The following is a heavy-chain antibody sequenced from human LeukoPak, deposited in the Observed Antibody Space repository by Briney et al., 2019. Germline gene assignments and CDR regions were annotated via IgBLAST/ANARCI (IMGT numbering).Heavy chain of an antibody. CDR2: INANDDHT. CDR3: AGAIAARPSPFDY. J-gene: IGHJ4*02. V-gene: IGHV1-18*01. D-gene: IGHD6-6*01. Sequence: ASVKVSCKASGYTFTNYGINWVRQAPGQGLEWMGWINANDDHTNYAQKFQGRVTITADESTSTAYMELSSLRSEDTAVYYCAGAIAARPSPFDYWGQGTLVTVSS. CDR1: GYTFTNYG.